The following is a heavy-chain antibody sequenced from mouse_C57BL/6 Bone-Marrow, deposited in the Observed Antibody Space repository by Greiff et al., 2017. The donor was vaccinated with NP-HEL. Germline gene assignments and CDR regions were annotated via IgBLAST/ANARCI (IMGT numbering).Heavy chain of an antibody. V-gene: IGHV1-82*01. CDR3: AEYYDGFDY. Sequence: VQLQKSGPELVKPGASVKISCKASGYAFSSSWMNWVKQRPGKGLEWIGRIYPGDGDTNYTGKFKGKATLTAAKSSSPAYMQLISLTSEDSAVYFCAEYYDGFDYWGQGTTLTVSS. CDR1: GYAFSSSW. D-gene: IGHD1-1*01. J-gene: IGHJ2*01. CDR2: IYPGDGDT.